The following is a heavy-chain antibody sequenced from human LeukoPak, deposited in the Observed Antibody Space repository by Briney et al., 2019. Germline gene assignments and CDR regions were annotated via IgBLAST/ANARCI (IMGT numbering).Heavy chain of an antibody. D-gene: IGHD2-21*02. Sequence: GGSLRLSCAASGFTVRSNYMSWVRQAPGKGLEWVSEIYSDGTTYYAASVKGRFGISRDNSKNTVDLQMNSLRAEDTAVYYCAREGLLDYWGQGTLVTVSS. CDR3: AREGLLDY. CDR2: IYSDGTT. J-gene: IGHJ4*02. V-gene: IGHV3-53*01. CDR1: GFTVRSNY.